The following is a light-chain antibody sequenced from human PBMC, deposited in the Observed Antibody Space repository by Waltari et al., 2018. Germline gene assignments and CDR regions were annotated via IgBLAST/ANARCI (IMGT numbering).Light chain of an antibody. CDR1: YSNVGSYDL. CDR3: CSYASSSPRLI. CDR2: EVL. Sequence: QSALTQPASVSGSLGQSISISCSGTYSNVGSYDLVSWYHQRPGEAPKLLIYEVLKRPSGISNRFSGSKSGNAASLTISARQPEDEGTYYCCSYASSSPRLIFGGGTELSVL. J-gene: IGLJ2*01. V-gene: IGLV2-23*02.